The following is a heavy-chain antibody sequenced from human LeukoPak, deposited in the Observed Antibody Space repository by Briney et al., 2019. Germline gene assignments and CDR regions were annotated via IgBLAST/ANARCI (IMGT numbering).Heavy chain of an antibody. J-gene: IGHJ3*02. CDR3: AKGRSSSWRGAFDI. Sequence: GGSLRLSCAASGFTFSSYAMHWVRQAPGKGLEWVAVISYDGSNKYYADSVKGRFTISRDNSKNTLYLQMNSLRAEDTAVYYCAKGRSSSWRGAFDIWGQGTMVTVSS. D-gene: IGHD6-13*01. V-gene: IGHV3-30-3*01. CDR1: GFTFSSYA. CDR2: ISYDGSNK.